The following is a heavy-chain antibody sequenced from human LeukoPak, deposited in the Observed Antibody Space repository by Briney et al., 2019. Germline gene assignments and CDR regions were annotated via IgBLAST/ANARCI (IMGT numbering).Heavy chain of an antibody. CDR1: GVSISSGSYY. V-gene: IGHV4-61*02. J-gene: IGHJ4*02. D-gene: IGHD3-22*01. CDR3: ARVTTGGYYNC. CDR2: IYTSGST. Sequence: SETLSLTCTVSGVSISSGSYYWPWIRQPAGKGLEWIGRIYTSGSTNYNPSLKSRVTISVDTSKNQFSLKLSSVTAADTAVYYCARVTTGGYYNCWGQGTLVTVSS.